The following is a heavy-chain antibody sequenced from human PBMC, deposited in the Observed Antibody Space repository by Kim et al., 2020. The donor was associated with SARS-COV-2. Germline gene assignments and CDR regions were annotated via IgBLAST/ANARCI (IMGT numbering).Heavy chain of an antibody. D-gene: IGHD3-16*01. V-gene: IGHV3-74*01. J-gene: IGHJ4*01. CDR3: AKVSCAYGHY. Sequence: GGSLRLSCAASGFTLSSHRMHWVRQVPGKGLVWLSGITGDGKTANYAYYVKGQFAISRDNSRNTLYLQINALNTEDTAVYYCAKVSCAYGHY. CDR1: GFTLSSHR. CDR2: ITGDGKTA.